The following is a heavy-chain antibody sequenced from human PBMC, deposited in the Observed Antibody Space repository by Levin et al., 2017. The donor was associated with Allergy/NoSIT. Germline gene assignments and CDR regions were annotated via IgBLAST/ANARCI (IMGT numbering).Heavy chain of an antibody. J-gene: IGHJ4*02. CDR3: ARAADFYSRLDY. V-gene: IGHV3-30-3*01. CDR2: ISYDGSNK. Sequence: PGGSLRLSCAASGFTFSSYAMHWVRQAPGKGLEWVAVISYDGSNKYYADSVKGRFTISRDNSKNTLYLQMNSLRAEDTAVYYCARAADFYSRLDYWGQGTLVTVSS. CDR1: GFTFSSYA. D-gene: IGHD4-11*01.